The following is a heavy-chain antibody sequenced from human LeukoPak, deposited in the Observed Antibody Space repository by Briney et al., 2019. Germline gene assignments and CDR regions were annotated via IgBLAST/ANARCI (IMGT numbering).Heavy chain of an antibody. CDR3: AKGGGRYCSSTSCYSFDY. V-gene: IGHV3-23*01. CDR1: GFTFSNYA. D-gene: IGHD2-2*01. Sequence: GGSLRLSCAASGFTFSNYAMSWVRQAPGKGLERVSVISGSGGSTYYADPVKGRVTISRDNSKNTLYLQMNSLRAEDTAVYYCAKGGGRYCSSTSCYSFDYWGQGTLVTVSS. CDR2: ISGSGGST. J-gene: IGHJ4*02.